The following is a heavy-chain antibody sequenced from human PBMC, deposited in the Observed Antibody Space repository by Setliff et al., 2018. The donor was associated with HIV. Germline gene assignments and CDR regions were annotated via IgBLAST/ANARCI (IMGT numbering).Heavy chain of an antibody. CDR3: AREYDVLTGYYISAFDI. Sequence: ASVKVSCKASGYTFTGYFIHWVRQAPGQGREWVGRINPNSGDTNFAQKFQGRITMTRDTSISTAYLELNRLRSDDTAVYYGAREYDVLTGYYISAFDIWGQGTMVTVSS. J-gene: IGHJ3*02. V-gene: IGHV1-2*06. CDR1: GYTFTGYF. CDR2: INPNSGDT. D-gene: IGHD3-9*01.